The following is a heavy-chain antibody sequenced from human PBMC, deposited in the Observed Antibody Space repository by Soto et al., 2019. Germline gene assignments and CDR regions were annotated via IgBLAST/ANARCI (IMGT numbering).Heavy chain of an antibody. V-gene: IGHV5-51*01. CDR1: GYRFSTYW. CDR3: ARLGGIVDTGTWIQ. CDR2: IYPGDSAT. D-gene: IGHD1-26*01. Sequence: ESLTISCKASGYRFSTYWIGWVRQRPGKGPEWMAIIYPGDSATRENPSFQGQVTISADKSSNTVHLQWRSLKASDTAIYYCARLGGIVDTGTWIQWGQGTPVTVSS. J-gene: IGHJ4*02.